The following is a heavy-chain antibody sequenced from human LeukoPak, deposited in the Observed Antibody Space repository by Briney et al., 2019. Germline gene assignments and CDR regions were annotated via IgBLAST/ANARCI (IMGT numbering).Heavy chain of an antibody. CDR3: ARGVMGITIFGVVTAYYFDY. D-gene: IGHD3-3*01. V-gene: IGHV1-8*01. Sequence: EASVKVSCKASGYTFTSYDINWVRQATGQGLEWMGWMNPNSGNTGYAQKFQGRVTMTRNTSISTADMELSSLRSEDTAVYSCARGVMGITIFGVVTAYYFDYWGQGTLVTVSS. CDR2: MNPNSGNT. J-gene: IGHJ4*02. CDR1: GYTFTSYD.